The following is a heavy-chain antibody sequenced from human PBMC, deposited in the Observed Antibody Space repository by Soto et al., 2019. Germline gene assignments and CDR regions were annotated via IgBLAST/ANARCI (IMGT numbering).Heavy chain of an antibody. D-gene: IGHD3-10*01. J-gene: IGHJ4*02. CDR2: KWTDRSNE. Sequence: QVQLVESGGGVVQPGTSLRLSCGASGFTFSTYGMHWVRQAPGKGLEWVAVKWTDRSNEYYGDSVKGRFTISRDNSKNTLYLQMNSLRVEDTAVYYCVAMVRGAEGYWSQGTLVTVSS. CDR1: GFTFSTYG. CDR3: VAMVRGAEGY. V-gene: IGHV3-33*01.